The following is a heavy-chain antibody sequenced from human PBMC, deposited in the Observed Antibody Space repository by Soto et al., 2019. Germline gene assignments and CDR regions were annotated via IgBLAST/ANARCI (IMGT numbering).Heavy chain of an antibody. CDR1: GYTFTSYG. J-gene: IGHJ4*02. CDR3: AREERSLLWFG. D-gene: IGHD3-10*01. V-gene: IGHV1-18*01. Sequence: QVQMVQSGAEVKKPGASVKVSCKASGYTFTSYGISWVRQAPGQGLEWMGWIITSNGNTNYAQNFQGRVTMTTDTYTSTAYMELKSLRPDDTDVYFCAREERSLLWFGGGQGTLVSVSS. CDR2: IITSNGNT.